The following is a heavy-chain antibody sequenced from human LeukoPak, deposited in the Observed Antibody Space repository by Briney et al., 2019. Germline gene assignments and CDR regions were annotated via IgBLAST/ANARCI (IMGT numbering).Heavy chain of an antibody. J-gene: IGHJ3*02. Sequence: PGGSLRLSCAASGFTFSSYAMSWVRQGPGKGLEWVSAISGSGGSTYYADSVKGRFTISRDNSRNTLYLQMNSLRAEDTAVYYCAKGIVYCSSTSCYYFDAFDIWGQGTMVTVSS. D-gene: IGHD2-2*01. CDR2: ISGSGGST. CDR3: AKGIVYCSSTSCYYFDAFDI. V-gene: IGHV3-23*01. CDR1: GFTFSSYA.